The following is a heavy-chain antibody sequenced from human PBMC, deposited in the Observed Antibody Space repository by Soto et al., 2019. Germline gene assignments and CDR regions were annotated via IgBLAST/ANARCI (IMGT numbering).Heavy chain of an antibody. CDR1: GFTFSLYA. Sequence: TGGSLRLSCAASGFTFSLYAMSWVRQAPGKGLEWISSLSGSGDSAFYADSVQGRFTISRDNSENTLHLQINSLRAEDTAVYYCAKERSDHRIAAAAIDYWGQGAQVTVSS. D-gene: IGHD6-25*01. V-gene: IGHV3-23*01. CDR2: LSGSGDSA. J-gene: IGHJ4*02. CDR3: AKERSDHRIAAAAIDY.